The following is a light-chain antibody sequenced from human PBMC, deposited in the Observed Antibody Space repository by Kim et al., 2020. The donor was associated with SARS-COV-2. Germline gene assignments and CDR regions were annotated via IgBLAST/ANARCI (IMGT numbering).Light chain of an antibody. CDR3: QAWDSSSWV. V-gene: IGLV3-1*01. CDR2: QDS. CDR1: KLGDKY. J-gene: IGLJ3*02. Sequence: VSPGQTASITCSGDKLGDKYACWYQQKPGQSPVLVIYQDSKRPSGIPERFSGSNSGNTATPTISGTQAMDEADYYCQAWDSSSWVFGGGTKLTVL.